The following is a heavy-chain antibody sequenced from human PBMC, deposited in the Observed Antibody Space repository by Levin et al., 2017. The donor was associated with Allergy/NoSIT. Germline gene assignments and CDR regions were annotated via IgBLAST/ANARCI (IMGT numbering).Heavy chain of an antibody. CDR1: GYTFTSYY. D-gene: IGHD4-17*01. Sequence: ASVKVSCKASGYTFTSYYMHWVRQAPGQGLEWMGIINPSGGSTSYAQKFQGRVTMTRDTSTSTVYMELSSLRSEDTAVYYCARVSYGFSTGWYFDLWGRGTLVTVSS. J-gene: IGHJ2*01. CDR2: INPSGGST. CDR3: ARVSYGFSTGWYFDL. V-gene: IGHV1-46*01.